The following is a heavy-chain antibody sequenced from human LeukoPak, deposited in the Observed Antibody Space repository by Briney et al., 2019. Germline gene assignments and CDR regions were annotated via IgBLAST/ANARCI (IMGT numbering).Heavy chain of an antibody. D-gene: IGHD3-22*01. Sequence: SETLSLTCAVYGGSFSGYYWGWIRQPPGKGLEWIGEINHGGSTNSNPSLKSRVTISVDTSKNPFTLKLSSGTAADTAVYYCARGIRGSGYYYGPGYWYFDLWGRGTLVTVSS. CDR1: GGSFSGYY. CDR3: ARGIRGSGYYYGPGYWYFDL. J-gene: IGHJ2*01. V-gene: IGHV4-34*01. CDR2: INHGGST.